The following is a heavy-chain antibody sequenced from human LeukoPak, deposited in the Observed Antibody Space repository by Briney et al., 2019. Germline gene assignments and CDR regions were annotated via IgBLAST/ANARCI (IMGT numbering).Heavy chain of an antibody. CDR3: ARDLFYDSSGYYYGVGAFDI. CDR2: IIPIFGTA. V-gene: IGHV1-69*05. D-gene: IGHD3-22*01. CDR1: GGTFSSYA. J-gene: IGHJ3*02. Sequence: SVKVSCKASGGTFSSYAISWVRQAPGQGLEWMGGIIPIFGTANYAQKFQGRVTITTDESRSTAYMELSSLRSEDTAVYYCARDLFYDSSGYYYGVGAFDIWGQGTMVTVSS.